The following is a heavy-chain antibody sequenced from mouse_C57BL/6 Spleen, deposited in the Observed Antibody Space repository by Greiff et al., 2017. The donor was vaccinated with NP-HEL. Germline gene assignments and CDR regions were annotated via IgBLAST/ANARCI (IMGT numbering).Heavy chain of an antibody. Sequence: QVQLQQSGAELVRPGASVTLSCKASGYTFTDYEMHWVKQTPVHGLEWIGAIDPETGGTAYNQKFKGKAILTADKSSSTAYMELRSLTSEDSAVYYCTSLYYSNYVLFDYWGQGTTLTVSS. CDR3: TSLYYSNYVLFDY. D-gene: IGHD2-5*01. J-gene: IGHJ2*01. CDR1: GYTFTDYE. CDR2: IDPETGGT. V-gene: IGHV1-15*01.